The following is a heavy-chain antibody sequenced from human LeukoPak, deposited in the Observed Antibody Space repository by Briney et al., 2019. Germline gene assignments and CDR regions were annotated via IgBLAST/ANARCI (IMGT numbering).Heavy chain of an antibody. J-gene: IGHJ4*02. Sequence: GESLKISCKGSGYSFTNYWISWVRQMPGKGLEWMGRIDPSDSYTNYSPSFQGHVTISADKSISTAYLQWSSLKASDTAMYYCARAIRNYDILTGYLYYFDYWGQGTLVTVSS. V-gene: IGHV5-10-1*01. CDR3: ARAIRNYDILTGYLYYFDY. CDR2: IDPSDSYT. D-gene: IGHD3-9*01. CDR1: GYSFTNYW.